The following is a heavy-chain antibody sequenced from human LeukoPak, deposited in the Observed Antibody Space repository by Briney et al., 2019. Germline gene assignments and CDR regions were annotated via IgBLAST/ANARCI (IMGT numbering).Heavy chain of an antibody. CDR3: ARFGMGGGIVDY. CDR1: GFSFSSTS. D-gene: IGHD3-10*01. Sequence: GGSLRLSCATSGFSFSSTSLNWVRQAPGKGLQYVSSIDTSSYTYYAESVKGRFTISRDNAKNSLYLQMNSLRAEDTAVYYCARFGMGGGIVDYWGQGTLVTVSS. V-gene: IGHV3-21*01. J-gene: IGHJ4*02. CDR2: IDTSSYT.